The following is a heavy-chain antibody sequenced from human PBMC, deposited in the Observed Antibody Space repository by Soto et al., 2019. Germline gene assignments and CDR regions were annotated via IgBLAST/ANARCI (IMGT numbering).Heavy chain of an antibody. J-gene: IGHJ5*02. Sequence: SGPTLVNPTQTLTLTCTFSGFSLSTSGVGVGWIRQPPGKALEWLALIYWNDDKRYSPSLKSRLTITKDTSKNQVVLTMTNMDPVETATYYCAHKGRLRYSVWPHSHWFDHWGQGTLVTVSS. CDR2: IYWNDDK. V-gene: IGHV2-5*01. D-gene: IGHD3-9*01. CDR1: GFSLSTSGVG. CDR3: AHKGRLRYSVWPHSHWFDH.